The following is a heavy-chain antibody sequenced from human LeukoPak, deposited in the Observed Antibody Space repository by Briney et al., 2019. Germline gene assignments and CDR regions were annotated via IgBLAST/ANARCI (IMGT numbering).Heavy chain of an antibody. J-gene: IGHJ4*02. D-gene: IGHD3-22*01. CDR3: SRVLFYDSSGDDY. V-gene: IGHV1-18*01. CDR2: ISAYNGNT. CDR1: GYTFTSYG. Sequence: ASVNVSCTASGYTFTSYGISWVRQAPGQGLEWMGWISAYNGNTNYAQKLQGRVTVTTDTSTNTAYMELRRLRSDDTAVYYCSRVLFYDSSGDDYWGQGTLVTVSS.